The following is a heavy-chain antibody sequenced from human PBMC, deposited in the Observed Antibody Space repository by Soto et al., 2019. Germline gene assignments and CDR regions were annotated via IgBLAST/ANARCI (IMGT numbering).Heavy chain of an antibody. CDR1: GFTFSAHY. V-gene: IGHV3-33*08. CDR3: ARDIVATIRRIDY. CDR2: IWYDGSNK. J-gene: IGHJ4*02. D-gene: IGHD5-12*01. Sequence: GGSLRLSCAASGFTFSAHYMDWVRQAPGKGLEWVAVIWYDGSNKYYVDSVKGRFTISRDNSKNTLYLEMNSLRAEDTAVYYCARDIVATIRRIDYWGQGTLVTVSS.